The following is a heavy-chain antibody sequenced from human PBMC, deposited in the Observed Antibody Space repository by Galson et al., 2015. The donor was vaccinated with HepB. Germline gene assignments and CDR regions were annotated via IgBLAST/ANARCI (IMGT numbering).Heavy chain of an antibody. Sequence: ETLSLTCTVSGGSISSSSYYWGWIRQPPGKGLEWIGSIYYSGSTYYNPSLKSRVTISVDTSKNQFSLKLSSVTAADTAVYYCARHVVQIAAAGRPENWFDPWGQGTLVTVSS. CDR2: IYYSGST. CDR1: GGSISSSSYY. V-gene: IGHV4-39*01. CDR3: ARHVVQIAAAGRPENWFDP. J-gene: IGHJ5*02. D-gene: IGHD6-13*01.